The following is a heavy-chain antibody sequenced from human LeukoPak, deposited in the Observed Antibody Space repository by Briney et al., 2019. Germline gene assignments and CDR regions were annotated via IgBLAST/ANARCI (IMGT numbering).Heavy chain of an antibody. CDR2: IPASGSTT. D-gene: IGHD6-19*01. CDR3: ARARVVAVADTADYYYYIDV. Sequence: GGSLRLSCAASGFNFNSYSLTWVRQAPGKGLEWLAYIPASGSTTFSADSVKGRFTISRDNAKSSLYLQMNSLRAEDTAVYYCARARVVAVADTADYYYYIDVWGKGTTVAVSS. CDR1: GFNFNSYS. V-gene: IGHV3-48*04. J-gene: IGHJ6*03.